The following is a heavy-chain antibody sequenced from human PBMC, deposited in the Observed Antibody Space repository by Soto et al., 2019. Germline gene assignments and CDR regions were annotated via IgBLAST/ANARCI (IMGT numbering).Heavy chain of an antibody. CDR2: IYPGDSDT. V-gene: IGHV5-51*01. CDR1: GYSFTSYW. J-gene: IGHJ6*02. D-gene: IGHD3-22*01. CDR3: ARHAVVSYYDSSGYYYEDYYYGMDV. Sequence: GESLKISCKGSGYSFTSYWIGWVRQLPGKGLEWMGIIYPGDSDTRYSPSFQGQVTISADKSISTAYLQWSSLKASDTAMYYCARHAVVSYYDSSGYYYEDYYYGMDVWGQGTTVTV.